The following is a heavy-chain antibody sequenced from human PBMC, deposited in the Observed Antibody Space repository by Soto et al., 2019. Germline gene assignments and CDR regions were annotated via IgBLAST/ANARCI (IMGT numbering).Heavy chain of an antibody. J-gene: IGHJ4*02. D-gene: IGHD3-22*01. CDR1: GYTFTSYD. Sequence: QVQLVQSGAEVKKPGASVKVSCKASGYTFTSYDINWVRQATGQGLEWMGWMNPNSGNTGYAQKFQGRVTMTRNTSKSTGHMELRSLGSEDTAVYYCAKGSRGINMIPFDHWGQGTLVTVSS. CDR3: AKGSRGINMIPFDH. V-gene: IGHV1-8*01. CDR2: MNPNSGNT.